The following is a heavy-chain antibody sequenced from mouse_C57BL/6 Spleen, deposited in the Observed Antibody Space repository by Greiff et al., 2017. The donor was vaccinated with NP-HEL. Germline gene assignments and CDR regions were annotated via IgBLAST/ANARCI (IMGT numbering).Heavy chain of an antibody. V-gene: IGHV1-54*01. CDR3: AREGLGYYGGAMDY. CDR1: GYAFTNYL. CDR2: INPGSGGT. J-gene: IGHJ4*01. Sequence: QVQLKQSGAELVRPGTSVKVSCKASGYAFTNYLIEWVKQRPGQGLEWIGVINPGSGGTNYNEKFKGKATLTADKSSSTAYMQLSSLTSEDSAVYFCAREGLGYYGGAMDYWGQGTSVTVSS. D-gene: IGHD1-1*01.